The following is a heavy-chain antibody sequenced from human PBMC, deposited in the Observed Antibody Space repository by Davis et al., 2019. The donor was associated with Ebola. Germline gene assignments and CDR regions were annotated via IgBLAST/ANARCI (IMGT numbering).Heavy chain of an antibody. CDR3: ARASITIFGVGNY. CDR1: GFTFSDYY. J-gene: IGHJ4*02. CDR2: IYSGGTT. D-gene: IGHD3-3*01. Sequence: PGGSLRPSCAASGFTFSDYYMSWVRQAPGKGLEWVSVIYSGGTTFYADSVKGRFTISRDNSKNTLYLQMNILRAEDTAMYYCARASITIFGVGNYWGQGTLVTVSS. V-gene: IGHV3-53*01.